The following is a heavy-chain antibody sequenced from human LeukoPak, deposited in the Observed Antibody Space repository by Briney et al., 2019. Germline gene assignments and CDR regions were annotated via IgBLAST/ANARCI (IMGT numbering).Heavy chain of an antibody. CDR2: ISSSSSYI. D-gene: IGHD6-19*01. V-gene: IGHV3-21*01. CDR3: ARGLEIIAVAGTTSDY. Sequence: GGSLRLSCAASGFTFSSYSMNWVRQAPGKGLEWVSSISSSSSYIYYADSVKGRFTISRDNAKNSLYLQMNSLRAEDTAVYYCARGLEIIAVAGTTSDYWGQGTLVTVSS. J-gene: IGHJ4*02. CDR1: GFTFSSYS.